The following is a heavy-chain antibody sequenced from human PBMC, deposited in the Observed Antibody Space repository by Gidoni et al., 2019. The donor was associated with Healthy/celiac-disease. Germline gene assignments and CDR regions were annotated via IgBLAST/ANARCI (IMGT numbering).Heavy chain of an antibody. CDR2: IYYSGST. CDR1: GGSISSYY. V-gene: IGHV4-59*01. Sequence: QVQLQESGPGLVKPSETLSLTCTVSGGSISSYYWSWIRQPPGKGLEWIWYIYYSGSTNYNPSLKSRVTISVDTSKNQFSLKLSSVTAADTAVYYCARDTGDTVTYDAFDIWGQGTMVTVSS. CDR3: ARDTGDTVTYDAFDI. J-gene: IGHJ3*02. D-gene: IGHD4-17*01.